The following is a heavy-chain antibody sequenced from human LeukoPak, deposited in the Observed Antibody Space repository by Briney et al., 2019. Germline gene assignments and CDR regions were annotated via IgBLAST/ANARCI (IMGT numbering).Heavy chain of an antibody. CDR2: IWNDGTKT. D-gene: IGHD6-13*01. J-gene: IGHJ4*02. Sequence: PRGSLRLSCAASGFTFSSYGMHWVRQAPGKGLEWVAVIWNDGTKTYYADSVKGQLTISRENSKNTLYLQIDSLRAEDTAVYYCAREHYLTTPYTSGWLYYFDYWGQGTLVTVSS. V-gene: IGHV3-33*01. CDR1: GFTFSSYG. CDR3: AREHYLTTPYTSGWLYYFDY.